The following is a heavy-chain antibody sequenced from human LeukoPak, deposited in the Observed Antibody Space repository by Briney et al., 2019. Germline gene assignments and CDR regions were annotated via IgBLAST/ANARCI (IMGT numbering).Heavy chain of an antibody. V-gene: IGHV3-7*01. CDR2: INQGGTVK. J-gene: IGHJ4*02. Sequence: GGSLRLSCAASGFNFNTFWMNWVRQAPGKGLERVATINQGGTVKYYVDSVKGRFTISRDNAENSLYLQMSSLRAEDTAVYYCARDGPPAGLYFDNWGQGTLVTVSS. D-gene: IGHD2-2*01. CDR3: ARDGPPAGLYFDN. CDR1: GFNFNTFW.